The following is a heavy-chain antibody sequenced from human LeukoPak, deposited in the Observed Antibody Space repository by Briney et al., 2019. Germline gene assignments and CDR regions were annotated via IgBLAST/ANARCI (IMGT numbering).Heavy chain of an antibody. CDR2: LYTSEST. D-gene: IGHD6-25*01. CDR3: ARTSGYLSFWFDP. Sequence: PSETLSLTCTVSGDSISNYYWSWIRQPAGKGLEWIGRLYTSESTTYNPSLRSRVTMSLDTSKNQFSLKLSSVTAADTAVYYCARTSGYLSFWFDPWGQGTLVTVSS. V-gene: IGHV4-4*07. J-gene: IGHJ5*02. CDR1: GDSISNYY.